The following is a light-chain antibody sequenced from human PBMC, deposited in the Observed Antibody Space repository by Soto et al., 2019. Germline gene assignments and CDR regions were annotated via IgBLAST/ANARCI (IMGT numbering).Light chain of an antibody. CDR3: QQYNNWPRT. J-gene: IGKJ1*01. Sequence: EIVMTQSPATLSVSPGERATLSCRASQSVSSNLAWYQQKPGQAPRLLIYGASTRATGIPARFSRSGSGTEFTLTISSLQSEDFVVYYCQQYNNWPRTFGQGTKVDIK. CDR2: GAS. V-gene: IGKV3-15*01. CDR1: QSVSSN.